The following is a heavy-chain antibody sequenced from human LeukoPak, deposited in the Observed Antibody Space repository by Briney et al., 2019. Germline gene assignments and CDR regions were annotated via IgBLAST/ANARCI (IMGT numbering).Heavy chain of an antibody. Sequence: GGSLRLSCAVSGFTFDDYGMNWVRQAPGKGLEWVSTINGGGVNTHYADSVGGRFTISRDNSKNTLFLQMNSLRDEDTAVYYCAKDLYSNYGPADYWGQGNLVTVSS. CDR3: AKDLYSNYGPADY. D-gene: IGHD4-11*01. J-gene: IGHJ4*02. V-gene: IGHV3-23*01. CDR2: INGGGVNT. CDR1: GFTFDDYG.